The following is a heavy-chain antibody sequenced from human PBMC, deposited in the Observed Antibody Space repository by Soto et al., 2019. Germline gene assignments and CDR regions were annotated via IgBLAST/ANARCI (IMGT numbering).Heavy chain of an antibody. CDR2: IYSGGST. CDR3: ARGGIYYDGLDY. V-gene: IGHV3-53*01. CDR1: GFTVSSNY. Sequence: GSLRLSCAASGFTVSSNYMSWVRRAPGKGLEWVSVIYSGGSTYYADSVKGRFTISRDNSKNTLYLQMNSLRAEDTAVYYCARGGIYYDGLDYWGQGTLVTVSS. J-gene: IGHJ4*02. D-gene: IGHD1-26*01.